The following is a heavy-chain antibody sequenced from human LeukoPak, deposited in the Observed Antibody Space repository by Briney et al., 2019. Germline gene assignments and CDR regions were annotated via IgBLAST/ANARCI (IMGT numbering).Heavy chain of an antibody. CDR2: IKQDGSEK. D-gene: IGHD6-19*01. V-gene: IGHV3-7*01. Sequence: GGSLRLSCAASGFTFSSYWMSWVRQAPGKGLEWVANIKQDGSEKYYVDSVKGRFTISRDNAKNSLYLQMNSLRAEDTAVYYCARGYTSGWSTLGYWGQGTLVTVSS. J-gene: IGHJ4*02. CDR3: ARGYTSGWSTLGY. CDR1: GFTFSSYW.